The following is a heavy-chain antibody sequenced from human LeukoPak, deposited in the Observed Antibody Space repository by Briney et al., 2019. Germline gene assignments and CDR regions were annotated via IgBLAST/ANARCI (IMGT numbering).Heavy chain of an antibody. V-gene: IGHV3-23*01. D-gene: IGHD1-26*01. Sequence: SGGSLRLSCAASGFTFSSYAMSWVRQAPGKGLEWVSAISGSGGSTYYADSVKGRFTISRDNTKNTLYLQMNSLRAEDTALYYCAKVFMAWELLNPLDYWGQGTLVTVSS. CDR3: AKVFMAWELLNPLDY. CDR1: GFTFSSYA. CDR2: ISGSGGST. J-gene: IGHJ4*02.